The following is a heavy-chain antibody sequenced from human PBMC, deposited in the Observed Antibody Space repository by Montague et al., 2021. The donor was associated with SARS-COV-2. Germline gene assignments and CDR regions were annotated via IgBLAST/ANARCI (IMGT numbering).Heavy chain of an antibody. J-gene: IGHJ6*02. CDR3: ARDSFVVVPAASNYYYYYGMDV. V-gene: IGHV3-7*01. CDR2: IKQDGSEK. CDR1: GFTFSSYW. D-gene: IGHD2-2*01. Sequence: SLRLSCAASGFTFSSYWMSWVRQAPGKGLEWVANIKQDGSEKYYVDSVKGRFTISRDNAKNLLYLQMNSLRAEDTAVYYCARDSFVVVPAASNYYYYYGMDVWGQGTTVTVSS.